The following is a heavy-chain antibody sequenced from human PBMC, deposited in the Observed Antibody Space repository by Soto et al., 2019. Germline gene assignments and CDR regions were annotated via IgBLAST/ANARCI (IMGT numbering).Heavy chain of an antibody. V-gene: IGHV3-21*01. Sequence: GGSLRLSCAASGFTFSSYSMNWVRQAPGKGLEWVSSISSSSSYIYYADSVKGRFTISRDNAKNSLYLQMNSLRAEDTAVYYCARSVDTAMVGVYYYYYGMDVWGQGTTVTVSS. CDR3: ARSVDTAMVGVYYYYYGMDV. CDR2: ISSSSSYI. CDR1: GFTFSSYS. J-gene: IGHJ6*02. D-gene: IGHD5-18*01.